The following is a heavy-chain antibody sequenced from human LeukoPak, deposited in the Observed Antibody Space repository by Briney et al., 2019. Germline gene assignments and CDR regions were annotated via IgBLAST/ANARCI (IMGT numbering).Heavy chain of an antibody. V-gene: IGHV3-7*03. Sequence: GGSLRLSCAADGFTFRKHWMSWVRQAMGKGLECVAKIKEDGSEKHYVDSVKGRFTISRDNTKNSLYLQMNSLRAEDTAMYYCARLYYYDSSGRYYMGVWGKGTTVTVSS. CDR2: IKEDGSEK. J-gene: IGHJ6*03. CDR3: ARLYYYDSSGRYYMGV. CDR1: GFTFRKHW. D-gene: IGHD3-22*01.